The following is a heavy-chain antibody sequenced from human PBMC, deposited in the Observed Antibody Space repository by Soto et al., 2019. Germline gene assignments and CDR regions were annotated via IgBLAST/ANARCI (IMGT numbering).Heavy chain of an antibody. V-gene: IGHV3-23*02. J-gene: IGHJ4*02. CDR1: GFTFSSYA. CDR2: ISGSDGST. D-gene: IGHD6-13*01. CDR3: AKDRERDAWYEDY. Sequence: EVQLLESGGGLVQPGGSLRLSCVTSGFTFSSYAMSWVRQAPGKGLEWVSVISGSDGSTYYGDSVKGRFTISRDNSKNTLYLHMNSMRAEDTAVYYCAKDRERDAWYEDYWGQGTLVTVSS.